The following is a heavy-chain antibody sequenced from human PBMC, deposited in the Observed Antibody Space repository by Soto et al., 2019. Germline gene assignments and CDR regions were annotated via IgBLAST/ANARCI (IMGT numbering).Heavy chain of an antibody. J-gene: IGHJ4*02. CDR1: GFSLTTDRVG. D-gene: IGHD1-26*01. CDR2: IYWDDSK. Sequence: QITLKESGPTLVKPTQTLTLTCTFSGFSLTTDRVGVGWIRQPPGEALEWLAVIYWDDSKTYTPSLESRLTNTQDPSKTQLALTMTTTDSLDTATYYCAPAYGGRSLYWGQGTLVTVSS. CDR3: APAYGGRSLY. V-gene: IGHV2-5*02.